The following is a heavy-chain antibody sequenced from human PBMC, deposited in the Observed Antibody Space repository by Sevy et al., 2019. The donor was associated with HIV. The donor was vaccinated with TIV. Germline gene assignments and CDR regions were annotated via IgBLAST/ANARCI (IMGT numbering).Heavy chain of an antibody. CDR3: AKAQGEWGTPFALDV. Sequence: GGSLRLSCAASGFSINNYAMTWVRQAPGKGLEWVSNITAPGGRAYLPDSVKGRFTIPSDTSVNKVFLQMDSLRVEDTAIYYCAKAQGEWGTPFALDVWGQGTTVTVSS. CDR2: ITAPGGRA. D-gene: IGHD3-16*01. CDR1: GFSINNYA. V-gene: IGHV3-23*01. J-gene: IGHJ6*02.